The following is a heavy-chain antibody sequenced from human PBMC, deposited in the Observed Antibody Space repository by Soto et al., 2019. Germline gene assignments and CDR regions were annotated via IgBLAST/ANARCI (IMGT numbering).Heavy chain of an antibody. D-gene: IGHD3-10*01. J-gene: IGHJ6*02. CDR3: ATGEVSGSGNFYFYHYYDMAV. CDR2: IIPIFGLT. Sequence: QVQLVQSGAEVRKPGSSVRVSCKPSGGSFSKNAINWVRQAPGQGLEWMGGIIPIFGLTNNAPEFRGRLTITASGSRSATYIALSSLTSGDTAMYYCATGEVSGSGNFYFYHYYDMAVWGLGTAVTVSS. CDR1: GGSFSKNA. V-gene: IGHV1-69*01.